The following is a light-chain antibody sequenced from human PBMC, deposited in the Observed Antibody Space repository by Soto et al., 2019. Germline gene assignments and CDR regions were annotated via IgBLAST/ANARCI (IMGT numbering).Light chain of an antibody. CDR1: QSVSSN. V-gene: IGKV3-15*01. J-gene: IGKJ5*01. Sequence: EIVITQAPAPPSLSPGERATLACRASQSVSSNLDWYQQQHGQAPRLLIYGASTRANGIPARFSGSGSGTEFTITISSLQSEDFAVXYCQQYNNWHLTFGQGTRLEIK. CDR2: GAS. CDR3: QQYNNWHLT.